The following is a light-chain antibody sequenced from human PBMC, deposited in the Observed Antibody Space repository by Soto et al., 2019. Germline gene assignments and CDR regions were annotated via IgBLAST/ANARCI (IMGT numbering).Light chain of an antibody. J-gene: IGKJ2*01. V-gene: IGKV1-39*01. CDR3: QQSYSTPRGMHT. CDR2: AAS. Sequence: DIQMTQSPSSLSASVGDRVTITCRASQSISTYLNWYQQKPGKAPKVLIYAASSLQSGVPSRFSGSGSGTDFTLTISSLQPEDFETYYCQQSYSTPRGMHTFGQGTKLEIK. CDR1: QSISTY.